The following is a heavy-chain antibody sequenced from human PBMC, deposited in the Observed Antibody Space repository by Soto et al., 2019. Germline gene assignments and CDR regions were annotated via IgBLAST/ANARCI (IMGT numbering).Heavy chain of an antibody. J-gene: IGHJ6*03. V-gene: IGHV3-53*01. D-gene: IGHD2-2*01. CDR1: GFTVSSNY. Sequence: GGSLRLSCAASGFTVSSNYMSWVRQAPGKGLEWVSVIYSGGSTYYADSVKGRFTISRDNSKNTLYLQMNSLRAEDTAVYYCAKAPPKDCSSTSCYVSYYYYHYYMDFWGKGTTVTVSS. CDR3: AKAPPKDCSSTSCYVSYYYYHYYMDF. CDR2: IYSGGST.